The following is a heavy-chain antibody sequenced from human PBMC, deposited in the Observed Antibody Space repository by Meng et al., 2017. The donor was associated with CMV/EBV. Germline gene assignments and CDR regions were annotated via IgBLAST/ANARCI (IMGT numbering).Heavy chain of an antibody. V-gene: IGHV4-61*01. Sequence: SETLSLTCTVSGGSVSSGSYYWSWIRQPPGKGLEWIGYIYYSGSTNYNPSLKSRVTISVDTSKNQFSLKLSSVTAADTAVYYCARAHPYYDYVWGSYCSRGAFDIWGQGTMVTVSS. D-gene: IGHD3-16*02. CDR3: ARAHPYYDYVWGSYCSRGAFDI. J-gene: IGHJ3*02. CDR1: GGSVSSGSYY. CDR2: IYYSGST.